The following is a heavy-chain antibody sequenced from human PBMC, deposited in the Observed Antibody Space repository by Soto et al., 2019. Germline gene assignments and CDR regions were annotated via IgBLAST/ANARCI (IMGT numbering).Heavy chain of an antibody. D-gene: IGHD2-2*01. J-gene: IGHJ3*02. V-gene: IGHV3-23*01. CDR1: GFTFSSYA. CDR3: AKDPFCCSRTSCPDAFDI. Sequence: GGSLRLSCAASGFTFSSYAMSWGRQAPGKGLEWVSAMSGSGGSTNYADSVKGRLTISRDNSKNTLYLQINSLRAEDTAVYYCAKDPFCCSRTSCPDAFDIWGQGTMVTVSS. CDR2: MSGSGGST.